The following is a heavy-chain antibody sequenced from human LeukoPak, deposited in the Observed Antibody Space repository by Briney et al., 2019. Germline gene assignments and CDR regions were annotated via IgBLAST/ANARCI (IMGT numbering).Heavy chain of an antibody. Sequence: GASVKVSCKASGYTFTGYYMHWVRQAPGQGPEWMGWINPNSGGTNYAQKFQGRVTMTRDTSISTAYVELSRLRSDDTAVYYCARDRDDSSGYYWGWYFDYWGQGTLVTVSS. J-gene: IGHJ4*02. CDR3: ARDRDDSSGYYWGWYFDY. D-gene: IGHD3-22*01. CDR2: INPNSGGT. CDR1: GYTFTGYY. V-gene: IGHV1-2*02.